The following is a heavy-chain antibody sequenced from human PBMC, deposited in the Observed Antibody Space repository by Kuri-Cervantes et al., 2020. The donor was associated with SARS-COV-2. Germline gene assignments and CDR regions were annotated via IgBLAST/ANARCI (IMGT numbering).Heavy chain of an antibody. J-gene: IGHJ4*02. D-gene: IGHD5-24*01. Sequence: LTCAASGFTFDDYGMSWVRQAPGKGLEWVSGINWNGGSTGYADSVKGRFTISRDNAKNSLYLQMNSLRAEDTALYYCAREMATIFSYDYWGQGTLVTVSS. V-gene: IGHV3-20*04. CDR2: INWNGGST. CDR3: AREMATIFSYDY. CDR1: GFTFDDYG.